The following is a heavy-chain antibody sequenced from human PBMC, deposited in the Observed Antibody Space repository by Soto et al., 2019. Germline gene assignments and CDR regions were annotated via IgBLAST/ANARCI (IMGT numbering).Heavy chain of an antibody. Sequence: SETLSLTCAVYGGSFSGYYWSWIRRPPGKGLEWIGEINHSGSTNYNPSLKSRVTISVDTSKNQFSLKLSSVTAADTAVYYCARRRLMVRGFDYWGQGTLVTVS. CDR2: INHSGST. J-gene: IGHJ4*02. V-gene: IGHV4-34*01. CDR3: ARRRLMVRGFDY. CDR1: GGSFSGYY. D-gene: IGHD3-10*01.